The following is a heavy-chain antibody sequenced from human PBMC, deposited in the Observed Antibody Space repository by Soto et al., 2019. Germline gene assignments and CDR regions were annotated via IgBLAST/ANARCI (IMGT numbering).Heavy chain of an antibody. CDR1: GYTFTTYT. Sequence: ASVKVSCKASGYTFTTYTMHWVRQAPGQRLEWMGWINAGNGKTKYSQKFQGRVTITRDTSTSTAYMELSSLRSDDTAVYYCAREDRDRETGLVPAAIDGMDVWGQGTTVTVSS. D-gene: IGHD2-2*01. V-gene: IGHV1-3*01. J-gene: IGHJ6*02. CDR2: INAGNGKT. CDR3: AREDRDRETGLVPAAIDGMDV.